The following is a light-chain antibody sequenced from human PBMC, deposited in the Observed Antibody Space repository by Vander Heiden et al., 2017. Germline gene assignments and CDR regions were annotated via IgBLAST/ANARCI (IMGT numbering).Light chain of an antibody. CDR1: KLGDKY. CDR2: QDS. J-gene: IGLJ2*01. Sequence: SYALTPPPSVSVSPGQTASITCSGDKLGDKYACWYQQKPGQSPVLVIYQDSKRPSGIPERFSGSNSGNTATLTISGTQAMDEADYYCQAWDSSTAVFGGGTKLTVL. V-gene: IGLV3-1*01. CDR3: QAWDSSTAV.